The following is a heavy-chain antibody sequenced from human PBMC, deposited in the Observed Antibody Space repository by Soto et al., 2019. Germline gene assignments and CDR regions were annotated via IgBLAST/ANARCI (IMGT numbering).Heavy chain of an antibody. V-gene: IGHV3-21*01. CDR2: INEDSSYI. CDR3: AKGGDEYYPFDY. J-gene: IGHJ4*02. D-gene: IGHD1-26*01. Sequence: GGSLRLSCAASGFTFSTYSMNWVRQAPGKGLEWVSSINEDSSYIYYADSLKGRITISRDNAKDSLFLQMNSLRPEDTAVYYCAKGGDEYYPFDYWGQGTLVTAPQ. CDR1: GFTFSTYS.